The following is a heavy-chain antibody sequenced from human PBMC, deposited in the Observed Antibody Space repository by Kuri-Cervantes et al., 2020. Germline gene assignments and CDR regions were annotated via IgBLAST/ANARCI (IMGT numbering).Heavy chain of an antibody. CDR3: ARVSKRRTTVTRWSWFDY. Sequence: ASVKVSCKASGYTFTSYGISWVRQAPGQGLEWMGWISAYNGNTNYAQKFQGRVTMTRDTSISTAYMGLSRLRSDDTAVYYCARVSKRRTTVTRWSWFDYWGQGTLVTVSS. V-gene: IGHV1-18*01. D-gene: IGHD4-17*01. CDR1: GYTFTSYG. CDR2: ISAYNGNT. J-gene: IGHJ4*02.